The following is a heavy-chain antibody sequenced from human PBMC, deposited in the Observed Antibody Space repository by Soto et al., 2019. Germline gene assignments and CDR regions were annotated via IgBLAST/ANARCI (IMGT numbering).Heavy chain of an antibody. CDR2: ISSSSGST. J-gene: IGHJ4*02. Sequence: EVQLLESGGGLVQPGGSLRLSCAASGFTFSNYAMNWVRQAPGKGLEWVSTISSSSGSTYYADSVKGRFTISRDNSKNFLYLQMNSLRGDDTAVYYCAKVGSEIYSVQHSDYWGQGTLVTISS. D-gene: IGHD5-12*01. CDR3: AKVGSEIYSVQHSDY. CDR1: GFTFSNYA. V-gene: IGHV3-23*01.